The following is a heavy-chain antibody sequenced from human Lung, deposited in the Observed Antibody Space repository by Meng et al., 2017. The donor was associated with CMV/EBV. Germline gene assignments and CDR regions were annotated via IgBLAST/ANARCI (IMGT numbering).Heavy chain of an antibody. V-gene: IGHV3-21*01. J-gene: IGHJ6*02. D-gene: IGHD3-3*01. CDR3: ARDQSYYDFWSGSYLYYYYYYGMDV. CDR1: GFTFSSSS. CDR2: ISSSSSYI. Sequence: GESXKISCAASGFTFSSSSMNWVRQAPGKGLEWVSSISSSSSYIYYADSVKGRFTISRDNAKNSLYLQMNSLRAEDTAVYYCARDQSYYDFWSGSYLYYYYYYGMDVWXQGTXVTVSS.